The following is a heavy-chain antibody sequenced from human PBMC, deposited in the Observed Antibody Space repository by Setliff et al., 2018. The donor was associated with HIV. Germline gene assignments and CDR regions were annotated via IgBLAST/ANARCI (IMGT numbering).Heavy chain of an antibody. D-gene: IGHD2-15*01. CDR3: ARGVPHLFCLDV. CDR1: GGSISSRSYY. CDR2: INDRGDN. V-gene: IGHV4-61*05. Sequence: PSETLSLTCTVSGGSISSRSYYWCWIRQPPGKGLEWIGEINDRGDNNYDPSLKGRVTISMDTSRNQISLKVTPVTATDTAIYYCARGVPHLFCLDVWDKGVVVTVSS. J-gene: IGHJ6*04.